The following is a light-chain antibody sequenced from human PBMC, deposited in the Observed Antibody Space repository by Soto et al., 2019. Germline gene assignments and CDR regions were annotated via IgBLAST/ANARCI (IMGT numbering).Light chain of an antibody. Sequence: EIVLTQSPYTLSLSPGERATLSCRASQSVSSNSSAWYQQRPGQATRLLIHGASSRAIGIPDRFSGSRSATDFTLPISRLEPDDVVVYYCRQYCSSPPLTFGGGTKVEIK. CDR2: GAS. CDR1: QSVSSNS. V-gene: IGKV3-20*01. J-gene: IGKJ4*01. CDR3: RQYCSSPPLT.